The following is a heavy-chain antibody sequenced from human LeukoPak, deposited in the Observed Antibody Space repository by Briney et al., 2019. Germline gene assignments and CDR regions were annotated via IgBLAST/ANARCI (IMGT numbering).Heavy chain of an antibody. D-gene: IGHD3-22*01. CDR2: IKQDGSEK. J-gene: IGHJ4*02. CDR3: ARDSVHGYYDSSGYSTLFDY. Sequence: GGSLRLYCAASGFTFSSYWMSWVRQAPGKGLEWVANIKQDGSEKYYVGYVKGRFTISRDNAKNSLYLQMNSLRAEDTAVYYCARDSVHGYYDSSGYSTLFDYWGQGTLVTVSS. CDR1: GFTFSSYW. V-gene: IGHV3-7*01.